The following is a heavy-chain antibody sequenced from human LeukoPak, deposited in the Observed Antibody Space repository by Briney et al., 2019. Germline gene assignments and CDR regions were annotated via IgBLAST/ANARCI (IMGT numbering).Heavy chain of an antibody. Sequence: SVKVSCKASGGTFSSYAISWVRQAPGQGLEWMGAIIPIFGTANYAQKFQGRVTITTDESTSTAYMELSSLRSEDTAVYYCARALRLGELSFDYWGQGTLVTVSS. CDR1: GGTFSSYA. CDR2: IIPIFGTA. V-gene: IGHV1-69*05. CDR3: ARALRLGELSFDY. J-gene: IGHJ4*02. D-gene: IGHD3-16*02.